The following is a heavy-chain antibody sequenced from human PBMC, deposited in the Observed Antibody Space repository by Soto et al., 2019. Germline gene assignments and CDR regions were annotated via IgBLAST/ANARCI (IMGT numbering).Heavy chain of an antibody. J-gene: IGHJ5*02. Sequence: QVQLQQWGAGLLKPSETLSLTCAVYGGSFSGYYWSWIRQPPGKGLEWIGEINHSGSTNYNPSLKSRVTISVDTSKNQFSLKLSSVTAADTAVYYCARRYFSGRSWLDPWGQGTLVTVSS. CDR3: ARRYFSGRSWLDP. CDR1: GGSFSGYY. D-gene: IGHD3-9*01. V-gene: IGHV4-34*01. CDR2: INHSGST.